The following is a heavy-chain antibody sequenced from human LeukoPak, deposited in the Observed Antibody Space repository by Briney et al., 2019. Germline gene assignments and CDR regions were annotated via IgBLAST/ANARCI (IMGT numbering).Heavy chain of an antibody. J-gene: IGHJ4*02. D-gene: IGHD3-22*01. CDR2: IYYSGST. V-gene: IGHV4-59*01. CDR3: ARVDSSRPSYYFDY. CDR1: GGSISSYY. Sequence: KTSETLSLTCTVSGGSISSYYWSWIRQPPGKGLEWIGYIYYSGSTNYNPSLKSRVTISVDTSKNQFSLKLSSVTAADTAVYYCARVDSSRPSYYFDYWGQGTLVTVSS.